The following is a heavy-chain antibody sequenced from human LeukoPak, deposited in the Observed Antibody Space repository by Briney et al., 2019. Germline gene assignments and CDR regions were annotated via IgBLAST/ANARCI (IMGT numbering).Heavy chain of an antibody. CDR1: GYTFTGYY. J-gene: IGHJ1*01. CDR2: INPNSGGT. CDR3: ARVSGIGATTYFQH. V-gene: IGHV1-2*02. Sequence: ASVKVSCKASGYTFTGYYMHWVRQAPGQGLEWMGWINPNSGGTNYAQKFQGRVTMTRDTSISTAYMELSRLRSDDTAVYYCARVSGIGATTYFQHWGQGTLVTVSS. D-gene: IGHD1-26*01.